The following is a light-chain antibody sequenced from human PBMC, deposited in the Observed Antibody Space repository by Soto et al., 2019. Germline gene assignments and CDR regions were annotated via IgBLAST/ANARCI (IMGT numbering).Light chain of an antibody. CDR2: DVS. J-gene: IGLJ1*01. Sequence: QSVLTQPASVSGSPGQSITISCTGTNSDVGDYRSLSWYQQHPGKAPKLVIYDVSNRPSGVSYRFSGSKSGNTASLTISGLQAEDEADYYCSSYTSTSTQVFGTGTKVTVL. CDR1: NSDVGDYRS. V-gene: IGLV2-14*03. CDR3: SSYTSTSTQV.